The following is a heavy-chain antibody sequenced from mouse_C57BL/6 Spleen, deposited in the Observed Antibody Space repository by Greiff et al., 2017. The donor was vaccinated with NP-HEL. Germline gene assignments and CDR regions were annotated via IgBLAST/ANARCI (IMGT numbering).Heavy chain of an antibody. V-gene: IGHV1-53*01. Sequence: QVQLQQPGTELVKPGASVKLSFKASGYTFTSYWMHWVKQRPGQGLEWIGNINPSNGGTNYNEKFKSKATLTVDKSSSTAYMQLSSLTSEDSAVYYCARGPYYGNRRDWYFDVWGTGTTVTVSS. D-gene: IGHD2-10*01. CDR3: ARGPYYGNRRDWYFDV. CDR2: INPSNGGT. J-gene: IGHJ1*03. CDR1: GYTFTSYW.